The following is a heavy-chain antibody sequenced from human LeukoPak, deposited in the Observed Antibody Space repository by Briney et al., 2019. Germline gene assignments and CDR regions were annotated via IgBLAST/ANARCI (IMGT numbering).Heavy chain of an antibody. CDR3: ARDTGGFDI. CDR1: GGSISSSSYY. V-gene: IGHV4-39*02. CDR2: IYYSGST. J-gene: IGHJ3*02. Sequence: SETLSLTCTVSGGSISSSSYYWGWIRQPPGKGLEWIGSIYYSGSTYYNPSLKSRVTISVDTSKNQFSLKLSSVTAADTAMYYCARDTGGFDIWGQGAMVTVSS. D-gene: IGHD2-15*01.